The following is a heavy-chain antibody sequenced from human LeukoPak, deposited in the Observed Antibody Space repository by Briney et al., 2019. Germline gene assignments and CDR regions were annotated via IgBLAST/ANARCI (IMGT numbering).Heavy chain of an antibody. CDR2: IHYSVTT. CDR3: ARLHYDTSGLYYYFDY. CDR1: GDSISSHY. V-gene: IGHV4-59*08. Sequence: SETLSLTCTVSGDSISSHYWSWIRQPPGKGLEWIGYIHYSVTTNYNPSLKSRIDISVDTSKNQFSLKLTSVTAAHTAVYYCARLHYDTSGLYYYFDYWGQGTLVTVSS. D-gene: IGHD3-22*01. J-gene: IGHJ4*02.